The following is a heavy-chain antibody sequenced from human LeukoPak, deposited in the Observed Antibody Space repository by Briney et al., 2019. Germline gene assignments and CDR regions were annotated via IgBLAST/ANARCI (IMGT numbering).Heavy chain of an antibody. CDR1: GFTSSSYA. CDR3: AKGRAVAAAATPSDY. CDR2: ISGGGDYR. D-gene: IGHD2-15*01. Sequence: GGSLRLSCAASGFTSSSYAMTWVRQAPGKGLEWVAAISGGGDYRYHADSVKGRFTISRDNSNNTVSLQMNSLRVEDTAVYFCAKGRAVAAAATPSDYWGQGILVTVSS. J-gene: IGHJ4*02. V-gene: IGHV3-23*01.